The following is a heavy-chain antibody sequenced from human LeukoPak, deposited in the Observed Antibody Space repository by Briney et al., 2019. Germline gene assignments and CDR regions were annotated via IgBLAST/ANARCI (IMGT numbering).Heavy chain of an antibody. CDR3: ARDHYDILTGYPYYFDY. J-gene: IGHJ4*02. CDR2: IYYSGST. V-gene: IGHV4-38-2*02. D-gene: IGHD3-9*01. Sequence: NPSETLSLTCTVSGYSISSGYYWGWIRQPPGKGLEWIGSIYYSGSTYYNPSLKSRVTISVDTSKNQFSLKLSSVTAADTAVYYCARDHYDILTGYPYYFDYWGQGTLVTVSS. CDR1: GYSISSGYY.